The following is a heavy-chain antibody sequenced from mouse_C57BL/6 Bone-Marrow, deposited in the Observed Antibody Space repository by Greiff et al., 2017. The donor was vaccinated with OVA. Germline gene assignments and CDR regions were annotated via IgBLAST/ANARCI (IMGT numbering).Heavy chain of an antibody. CDR3: ARRRRPNYYGSRYFDY. CDR1: GYTFTDYN. D-gene: IGHD1-1*01. J-gene: IGHJ2*01. Sequence: EVQLQESGPELVKPGASVKMSCKASGYTFTDYNMHWVKQSHGKSLEWIGYINPNNGGTSYNQKFKGKATLTVNKSSSTAYMELRSLTSEDSAVYYCARRRRPNYYGSRYFDYWGQGTTLTVSS. CDR2: INPNNGGT. V-gene: IGHV1-22*01.